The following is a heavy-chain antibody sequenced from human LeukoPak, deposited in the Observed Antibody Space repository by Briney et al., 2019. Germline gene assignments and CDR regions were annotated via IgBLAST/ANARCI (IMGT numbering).Heavy chain of an antibody. CDR1: GFTFASYA. D-gene: IGHD2-2*01. Sequence: GGSLRLSCEASGFTFASYAMTWVRQAPGKGLEWVSSISATDGSTYYAYSVRGRFTISRDNTKNTLFLQMSSLRAEDTALYYCVARSSASCYGDRFDPWGQGTLVTVSS. V-gene: IGHV3-23*01. CDR2: ISATDGST. CDR3: VARSSASCYGDRFDP. J-gene: IGHJ5*02.